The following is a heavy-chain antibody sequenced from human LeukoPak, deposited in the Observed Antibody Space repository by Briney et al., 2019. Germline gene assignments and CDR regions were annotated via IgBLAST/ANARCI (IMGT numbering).Heavy chain of an antibody. CDR1: GFTFITYA. CDR3: AKGPPNYDSSQGY. Sequence: GGSLRLSCAASGFTFITYAMSWVRQAPGKGLEWVSAISGSGGSTYYADSVKGRFTISRDNSKSTLYLQLNSLRAEDTAVYYCAKGPPNYDSSQGYWGQGTLVTVSS. D-gene: IGHD3-22*01. CDR2: ISGSGGST. V-gene: IGHV3-23*01. J-gene: IGHJ4*02.